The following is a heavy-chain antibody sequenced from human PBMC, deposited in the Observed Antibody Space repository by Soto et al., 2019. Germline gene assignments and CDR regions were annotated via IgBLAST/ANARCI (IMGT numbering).Heavy chain of an antibody. J-gene: IGHJ6*02. CDR1: GGSLSDYY. CDR3: ARIHKGGIATTNYYYYYGMDV. CDR2: INHSGST. V-gene: IGHV4-34*01. Sequence: SETLSLTCAVYGGSLSDYYWRWTRQPPGKGLEGIGEINHSGSTNYTPSLKRRVTISVDTSKTQFSLKLTSVTAADTAVYYCARIHKGGIATTNYYYYYGMDVWGQGTTVTVSS. D-gene: IGHD6-13*01.